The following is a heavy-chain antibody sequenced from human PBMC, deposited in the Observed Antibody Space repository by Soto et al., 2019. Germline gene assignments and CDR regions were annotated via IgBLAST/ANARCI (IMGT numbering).Heavy chain of an antibody. Sequence: SETPSLTCAVYGGSFSGYYWSWIRQPPGKGLEWIGEINHSGSTNYNPSLKSRVTISVDTSKNQFSLKLSSVTAADTAVYYCARGQRHNWNDPLGYWGQGTLVTVSS. J-gene: IGHJ4*02. CDR3: ARGQRHNWNDPLGY. CDR1: GGSFSGYY. V-gene: IGHV4-34*01. CDR2: INHSGST. D-gene: IGHD1-1*01.